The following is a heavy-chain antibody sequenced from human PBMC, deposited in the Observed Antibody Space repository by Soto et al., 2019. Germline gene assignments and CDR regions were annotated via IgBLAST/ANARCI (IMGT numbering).Heavy chain of an antibody. J-gene: IGHJ5*02. V-gene: IGHV3-30*18. Sequence: PGGSLRLSCAASGFTFSSYGMHWVRQAPGKGLEWVAVISYDGSNKYYADSVKGRFTISRDNSKNTPYLQMNSLRAEDTAVYYCAKDLTAAAGARYNWFDPWGQGTLVTVSS. CDR1: GFTFSSYG. CDR3: AKDLTAAAGARYNWFDP. CDR2: ISYDGSNK. D-gene: IGHD6-13*01.